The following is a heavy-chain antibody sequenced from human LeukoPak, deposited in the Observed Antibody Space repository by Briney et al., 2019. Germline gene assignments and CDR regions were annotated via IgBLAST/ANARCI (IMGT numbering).Heavy chain of an antibody. Sequence: GGSLRLSCAASGFAFSGSAMHWVRQASGKGLEWVGRIRSKANSYATAYAASVKGRFTISRDDSKNTAYLQMNSLKTEDTAVYYCTTVVVVTALDYWGQGTLVTVSS. D-gene: IGHD2-21*02. CDR1: GFAFSGSA. J-gene: IGHJ4*02. CDR2: IRSKANSYAT. V-gene: IGHV3-73*01. CDR3: TTVVVVTALDY.